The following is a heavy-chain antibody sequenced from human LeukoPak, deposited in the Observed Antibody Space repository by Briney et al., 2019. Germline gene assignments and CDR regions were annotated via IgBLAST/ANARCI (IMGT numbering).Heavy chain of an antibody. CDR2: IYYSGST. CDR1: GGSISSSSYY. Sequence: SATLSLTCTVSGGSISSSSYYWGWIRQPPGKGLEWIGSIYYSGSTYYNPSLKSRVTISVDTSKNQFSLKLSSVTAADTAVYYCARRFRGPDCWGQGTLVTVSS. CDR3: ARRFRGPDC. D-gene: IGHD3-10*01. J-gene: IGHJ4*02. V-gene: IGHV4-39*01.